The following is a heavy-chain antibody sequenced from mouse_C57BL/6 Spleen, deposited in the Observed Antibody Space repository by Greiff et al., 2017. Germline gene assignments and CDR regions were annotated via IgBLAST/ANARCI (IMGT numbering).Heavy chain of an antibody. Sequence: QVQLQQPGAELVRPGTSVKLSCKASGYTFTSYWMHWVKQRPGQGLEWIGVIDPSDSYTNYNQKFKGKATLTVDTSSSTAYMQLSSLTSEDSAVYYCAKLYYGSSYFDYWGQGTTLTVSS. D-gene: IGHD1-1*01. V-gene: IGHV1-59*01. CDR2: IDPSDSYT. CDR1: GYTFTSYW. J-gene: IGHJ2*01. CDR3: AKLYYGSSYFDY.